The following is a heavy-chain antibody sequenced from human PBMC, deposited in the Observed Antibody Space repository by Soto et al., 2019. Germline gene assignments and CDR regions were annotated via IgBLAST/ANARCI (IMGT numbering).Heavy chain of an antibody. D-gene: IGHD6-6*01. CDR3: ARDSGEIPWMGGSSSITLAYWFDP. V-gene: IGHV1-69*04. CDR2: IIPILGIA. Sequence: GASVKVSCKASGVTFSSYTISWVRQAPGQGLERMGRIIPILGIANYAQKFQGRVTITADKSTSTAYMELSSLRSEDTAVYYCARDSGEIPWMGGSSSITLAYWFDPWGQGTLVTVSS. CDR1: GVTFSSYT. J-gene: IGHJ5*02.